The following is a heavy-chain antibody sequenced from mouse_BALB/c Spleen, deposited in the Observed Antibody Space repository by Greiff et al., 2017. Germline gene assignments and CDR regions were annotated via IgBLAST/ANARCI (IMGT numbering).Heavy chain of an antibody. CDR1: GYTFTSYW. J-gene: IGHJ2*01. CDR2: INPSNGRT. CDR3: ARWSTRENYFDY. Sequence: QVQLQQPGAELVKPGASVKLSCKASGYTFTSYWMHWVKQRPGQGLEWIGDINPSNGRTNYNEKFKSKATLTVDKSSSTAYMQLSSLTSEDSAVYYCARWSTRENYFDYWGQGTTLTVSS. V-gene: IGHV1S81*02.